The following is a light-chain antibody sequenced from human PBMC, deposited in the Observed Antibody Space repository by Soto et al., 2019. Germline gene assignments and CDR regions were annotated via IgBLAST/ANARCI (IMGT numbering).Light chain of an antibody. CDR3: QQYNSYWT. Sequence: DIPMTQSPSTLSASVGDRVTITCRASQSISSWLAWYQQKPGKAPKLLIHKASSLQSGVSSRFSGSASGTEFTLTISGLQPDDFATYYCQQYNSYWTFGQGTKVEIK. CDR2: KAS. V-gene: IGKV1-5*03. J-gene: IGKJ1*01. CDR1: QSISSW.